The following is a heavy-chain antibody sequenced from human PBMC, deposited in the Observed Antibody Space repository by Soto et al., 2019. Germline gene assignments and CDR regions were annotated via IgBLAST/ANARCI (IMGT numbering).Heavy chain of an antibody. CDR2: ISYDGSNK. CDR1: GFTFSSYG. D-gene: IGHD3-9*01. Sequence: GSLRLSCAASGFTFSSYGMHWVRQAPGKGLEWVAVISYDGSNKYYADSVKGRFTISRDNSKNTLYLQMNSLRAEDTAVYYCAKIGTGTLGYDILTGSQVAAFDIWGQGTMVTGSS. CDR3: AKIGTGTLGYDILTGSQVAAFDI. V-gene: IGHV3-30*18. J-gene: IGHJ3*02.